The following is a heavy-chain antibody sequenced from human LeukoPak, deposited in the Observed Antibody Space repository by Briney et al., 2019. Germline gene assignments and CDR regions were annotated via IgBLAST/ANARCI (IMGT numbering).Heavy chain of an antibody. CDR3: ARGRGYGLYYYYHGMDV. Sequence: SETLSLTCTVSGGSISSYYWSWIRQPAGKGLEWIGRIYTSGSTNYNPSLKSRVTMSVDTSKNQFSLKLSSVTAADTAVYYCARGRGYGLYYYYHGMDVWGQGTTVTVSS. J-gene: IGHJ6*02. V-gene: IGHV4-4*07. CDR1: GGSISSYY. CDR2: IYTSGST. D-gene: IGHD5-18*01.